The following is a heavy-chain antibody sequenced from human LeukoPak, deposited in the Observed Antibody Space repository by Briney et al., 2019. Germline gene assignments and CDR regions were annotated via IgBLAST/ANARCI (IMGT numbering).Heavy chain of an antibody. CDR2: INRNGGST. CDR3: ARGFRNGPFDC. J-gene: IGHJ4*02. V-gene: IGHV3-20*04. D-gene: IGHD2-8*01. Sequence: GGSLRLSCEASGFTFDDYGMSWVRQPPGKGLEWVSGINRNGGSTDYADPVKGRFTISRDNAKNSHFPQMNSLRVEDTALYYCARGFRNGPFDCWGQGTLVTVSS. CDR1: GFTFDDYG.